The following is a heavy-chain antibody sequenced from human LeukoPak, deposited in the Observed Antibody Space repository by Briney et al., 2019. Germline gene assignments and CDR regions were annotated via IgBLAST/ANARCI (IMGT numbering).Heavy chain of an antibody. V-gene: IGHV4-59*08. CDR3: ARGYYGSEPTGVFDY. CDR2: MSYSGST. D-gene: IGHD3-10*01. Sequence: SETLSLTCTVSGGSVSGYYCSWIRQPPGKGLEWIGYMSYSGSTSYNPSLKSRVTISVDTSKNQFSLKLSSVTVADTAVYYCARGYYGSEPTGVFDYWGQGTLVTVSS. CDR1: GGSVSGYY. J-gene: IGHJ4*02.